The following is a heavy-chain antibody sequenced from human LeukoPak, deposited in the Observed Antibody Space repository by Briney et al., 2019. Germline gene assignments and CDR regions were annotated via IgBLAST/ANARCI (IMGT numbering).Heavy chain of an antibody. CDR1: GFTFSDHY. V-gene: IGHV3-72*01. CDR3: ARSHYQSCDYFDEDAFDI. Sequence: GGSLRLSCAASGFTFSDHYMDWVRQAPGKGLEWVGRARNKVNSYTTVYAAPVQGRFSISRDDSKNSLYLQLNSLKTEDTTLYYCARSHYQSCDYFDEDAFDIWGQGTMVTVSS. CDR2: ARNKVNSYTT. D-gene: IGHD3-22*01. J-gene: IGHJ3*02.